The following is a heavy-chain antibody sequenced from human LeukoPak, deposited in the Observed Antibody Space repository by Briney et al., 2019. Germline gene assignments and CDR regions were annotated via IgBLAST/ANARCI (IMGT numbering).Heavy chain of an antibody. V-gene: IGHV3-23*01. CDR2: ISISGDNT. Sequence: GGSLRLSCAASGLTLRNFAMSWVRQAPGKGLEWVSSISISGDNTHYADSVKGRFTISRDNSKDTLYLQMNSLRAEDTAVYYCARRLDYYDSNWGQGTLVTVSS. D-gene: IGHD3-22*01. J-gene: IGHJ4*02. CDR3: ARRLDYYDSN. CDR1: GLTLRNFA.